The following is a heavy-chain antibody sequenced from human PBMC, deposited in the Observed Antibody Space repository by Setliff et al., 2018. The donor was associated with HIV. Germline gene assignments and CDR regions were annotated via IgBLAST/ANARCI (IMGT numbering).Heavy chain of an antibody. J-gene: IGHJ1*01. V-gene: IGHV1-24*01. CDR3: TTIRAYYYDSSGQEYFQY. CDR1: GYSLTDLS. CDR2: FDPEDGET. D-gene: IGHD3-22*01. Sequence: ASVKVSCKVSGYSLTDLSIHWVRQAPGKGLEWMGGFDPEDGETVYAQKLQGRVTMTEDTSTDTAYMELSSLRSEDTAMYYCTTIRAYYYDSSGQEYFQYWGHGTLVTVSS.